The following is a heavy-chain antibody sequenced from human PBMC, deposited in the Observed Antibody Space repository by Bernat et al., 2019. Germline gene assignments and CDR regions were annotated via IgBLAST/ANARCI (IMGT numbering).Heavy chain of an antibody. CDR1: GFTFSAFS. J-gene: IGHJ4*02. Sequence: VQLVESGGDLVQPGGSLRLSCATSGFTFSAFSMNWVRQAPGKGLAWVSYISSSGNTIYYADSVQGRFTISRDTAKNSLYLRMNSLRDEDTAVYYCARGSNGIPAAVDYWGQGTLVTVSS. CDR3: ARGSNGIPAAVDY. CDR2: ISSSGNTI. V-gene: IGHV3-48*02. D-gene: IGHD6-13*01.